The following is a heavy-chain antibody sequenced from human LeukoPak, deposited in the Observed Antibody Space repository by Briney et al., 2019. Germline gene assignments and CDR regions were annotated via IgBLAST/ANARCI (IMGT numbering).Heavy chain of an antibody. Sequence: KPGGSLRLSCAASGFTFSGYSMNWVRQAPGKGLEWVSSISSSSSYIYYADSVKGRFTISRDNAKNSLYLQMNSLRAEDTAVYYCASHLPYSSGWSSFDYWGQGTLVTVSS. CDR1: GFTFSGYS. D-gene: IGHD6-19*01. V-gene: IGHV3-21*01. CDR2: ISSSSSYI. CDR3: ASHLPYSSGWSSFDY. J-gene: IGHJ4*02.